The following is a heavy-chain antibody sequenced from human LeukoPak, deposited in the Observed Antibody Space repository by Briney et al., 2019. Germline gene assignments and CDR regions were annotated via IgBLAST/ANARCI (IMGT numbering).Heavy chain of an antibody. V-gene: IGHV4-59*08. CDR3: AAAPPGHYDSSGYFDY. CDR1: GGSISIYY. Sequence: SETLSLTCTVSGGSISIYYWSWIRQPPGKGLEWIGYIYYSGSTNYNPSLKSRVTISVDTSKNQFSLKLSSVTAADTAVYYCAAAPPGHYDSSGYFDYWGQGTLVTVSS. CDR2: IYYSGST. J-gene: IGHJ4*02. D-gene: IGHD3-22*01.